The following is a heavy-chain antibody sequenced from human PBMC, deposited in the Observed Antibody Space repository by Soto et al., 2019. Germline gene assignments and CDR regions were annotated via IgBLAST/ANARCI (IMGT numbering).Heavy chain of an antibody. V-gene: IGHV1-69*13. J-gene: IGHJ4*02. D-gene: IGHD3-22*01. Sequence: SVKVSCKASGGTFSSYAISWVRQAPGQGLEWMGGIIPIFGTANYAQKFQGRVTITADESTSTAYMELSSLRSEDTAVYYCASCKDYYDSSGYYFTFDYWGQGTLVTVSS. CDR2: IIPIFGTA. CDR3: ASCKDYYDSSGYYFTFDY. CDR1: GGTFSSYA.